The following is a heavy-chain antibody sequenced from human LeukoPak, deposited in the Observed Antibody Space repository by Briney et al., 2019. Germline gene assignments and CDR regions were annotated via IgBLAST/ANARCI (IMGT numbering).Heavy chain of an antibody. CDR1: GFTFSSYS. CDR2: ISSSSSYI. V-gene: IGHV3-21*04. CDR3: ARDSGTTGEVKFDP. J-gene: IGHJ5*02. D-gene: IGHD3-10*01. Sequence: GGSLRLSCAASGFTFSSYSMNWVRQAPGRGLEWVSSISSSSSYIYYGDSVKGRFTISRDNAKNSLYLQMNSLRAEDTAVYYCARDSGTTGEVKFDPWGQGTLVTVSS.